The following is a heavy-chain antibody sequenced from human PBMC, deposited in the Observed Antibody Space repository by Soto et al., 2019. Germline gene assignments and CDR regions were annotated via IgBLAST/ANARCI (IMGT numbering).Heavy chain of an antibody. Sequence: QVQLVQSGAEVRKPGASVKVSCKASGYIFSGNYLHWVRRAPGQGLEWMAWINAKNGATNYAQKFRGRATVTRDTSISTTYLELSGLTSDDTAVYYCARAREDSSGWFDHWGQGTQVIVSP. CDR2: INAKNGAT. J-gene: IGHJ5*02. CDR3: ARAREDSSGWFDH. V-gene: IGHV1-2*02. D-gene: IGHD6-19*01. CDR1: GYIFSGNY.